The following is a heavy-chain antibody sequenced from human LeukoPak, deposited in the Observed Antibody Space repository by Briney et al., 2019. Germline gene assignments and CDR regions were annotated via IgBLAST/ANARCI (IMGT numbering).Heavy chain of an antibody. CDR3: ARGGGYNYGTFDY. J-gene: IGHJ4*02. V-gene: IGHV3-33*01. CDR2: IWYDGSNK. CDR1: GFXFSSYG. D-gene: IGHD5-18*01. Sequence: GGSLRLSCAASGFXFSSYGMHWVRQAPGKGLEWVAVIWYDGSNKYYADSVKGRLTISRDNSKNTLYLQMNSLRAEDTAVYYCARGGGYNYGTFDYWGQGTLVTVSS.